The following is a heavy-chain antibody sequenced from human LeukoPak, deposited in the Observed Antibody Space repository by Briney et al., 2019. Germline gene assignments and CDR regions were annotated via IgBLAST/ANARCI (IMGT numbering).Heavy chain of an antibody. Sequence: GGSLRLSCAASGFTFSSYWMHWVHQAPGKGLVWVSRINSDGSTITYADSVKGRFTISRDNAKNTLYLQMNSLRAEDTALYYCARARQGSIDYWGQGTLVTVSS. J-gene: IGHJ4*02. CDR3: ARARQGSIDY. V-gene: IGHV3-74*01. CDR2: INSDGSTI. CDR1: GFTFSSYW.